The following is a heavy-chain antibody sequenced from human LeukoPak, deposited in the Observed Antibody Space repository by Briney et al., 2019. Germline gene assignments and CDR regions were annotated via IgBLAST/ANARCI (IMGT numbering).Heavy chain of an antibody. V-gene: IGHV3-74*01. J-gene: IGHJ4*02. D-gene: IGHD1-1*01. CDR2: IDPDGSVT. CDR1: GFPFSRDS. CDR3: AKDVAYKFDS. Sequence: GRSLRLSCAGSGFPFSRDSMHWVRQSPGKGLVWLSRIDPDGSVTNYADSVKGRFTIARDNAKNTVYLQMNSLRDDDTAVYYCAKDVAYKFDSWGQGILVTIAS.